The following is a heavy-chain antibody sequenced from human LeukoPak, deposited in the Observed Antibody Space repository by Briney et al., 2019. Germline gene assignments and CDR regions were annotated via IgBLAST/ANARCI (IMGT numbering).Heavy chain of an antibody. Sequence: PSQTLSLTCSAAGGSLSSGDHYWKWIRQPPGKGLEWIGYMYYSGSTYYNPSLKSRVTISVDTSKNQLSLKVSSVTAADTAVYYCASRKSYLFDYWGQGILVTVSS. D-gene: IGHD1-14*01. V-gene: IGHV4-30-4*01. CDR3: ASRKSYLFDY. CDR1: GGSLSSGDHY. J-gene: IGHJ4*02. CDR2: MYYSGST.